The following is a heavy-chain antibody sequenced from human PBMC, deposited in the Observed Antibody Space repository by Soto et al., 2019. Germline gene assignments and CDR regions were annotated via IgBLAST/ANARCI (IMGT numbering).Heavy chain of an antibody. CDR1: GFTFRSYW. Sequence: GGSLRLSCAASGFTFRSYWMSWVRQAPGKGLEWVANIKPDGSDKYYLDSVKGRFTISRDNAKDSLYLQMSSLRAEDTSVYYCARIYCGTSCYLDSWGQGTLVTVSS. V-gene: IGHV3-7*01. CDR2: IKPDGSDK. CDR3: ARIYCGTSCYLDS. D-gene: IGHD2-2*01. J-gene: IGHJ4*02.